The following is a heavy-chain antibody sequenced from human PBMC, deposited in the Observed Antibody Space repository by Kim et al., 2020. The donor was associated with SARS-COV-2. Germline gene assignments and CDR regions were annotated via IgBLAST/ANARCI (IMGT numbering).Heavy chain of an antibody. CDR2: ISSSGSTI. Sequence: GGSLRLSCAASGFTFSDYYMSWIRQAPGKGLEWVSYISSSGSTIYYADSVKGRFTISRDNAKNSLYLQMNSLRAEDTAVYYCARETLLWFRELHGPLDYWGQGTLVTVSS. J-gene: IGHJ4*02. D-gene: IGHD3-10*01. V-gene: IGHV3-11*01. CDR1: GFTFSDYY. CDR3: ARETLLWFRELHGPLDY.